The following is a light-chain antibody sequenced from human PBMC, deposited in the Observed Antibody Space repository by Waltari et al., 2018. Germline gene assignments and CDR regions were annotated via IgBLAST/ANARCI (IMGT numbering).Light chain of an antibody. J-gene: IGKJ1*01. Sequence: EIVLTQSPGTLSLSPGERATLSCRGSESVSKYLAWYQQRPGQAPRLLSYAASNRATGIPDRCSVSVSGTDCSLTIGRLEPEDFAVYDCQMYVRLPVTFGQGTKVEIK. CDR2: AAS. CDR3: QMYVRLPVT. CDR1: ESVSKY. V-gene: IGKV3-20*01.